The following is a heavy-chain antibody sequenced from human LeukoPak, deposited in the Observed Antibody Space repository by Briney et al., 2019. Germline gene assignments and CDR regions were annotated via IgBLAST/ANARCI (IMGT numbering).Heavy chain of an antibody. V-gene: IGHV3-30*18. D-gene: IGHD1-26*01. Sequence: PGRSLRLSCAASGFTFSSYGMHWVRQAPGKGLEWVAVISYDGSNKYYADSVKGRFTISRDNSKNTLYLQMNSLRAEDTAVYYCAKGAVGATTTFDYWGQGTLVTVSS. CDR2: ISYDGSNK. CDR3: AKGAVGATTTFDY. J-gene: IGHJ4*02. CDR1: GFTFSSYG.